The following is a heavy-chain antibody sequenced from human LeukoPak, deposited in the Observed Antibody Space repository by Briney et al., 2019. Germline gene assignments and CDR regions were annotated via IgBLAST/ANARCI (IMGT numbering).Heavy chain of an antibody. CDR2: IYSGGST. V-gene: IGHV3-66*01. CDR1: EFSVGSNY. CDR3: ARDGTGSGYSDY. Sequence: GGSLRLSCAASEFSVGSNYMTWDRQAPGKGLEWVSLIYSGGSTYYADSVKGRFTISRDNAKNSLYLQMNSLRAEDTAVYYCARDGTGSGYSDYWGQGTLVTVSS. J-gene: IGHJ4*02. D-gene: IGHD3-3*01.